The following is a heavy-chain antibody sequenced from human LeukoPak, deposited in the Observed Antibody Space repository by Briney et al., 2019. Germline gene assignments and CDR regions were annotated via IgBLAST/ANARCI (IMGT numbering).Heavy chain of an antibody. J-gene: IGHJ6*03. CDR2: INLNGGST. D-gene: IGHD6-13*01. CDR1: GFTFDDYG. Sequence: PGGSLRLSCAASGFTFDDYGMGLVRQAPGKGLEWVSGINLNGGSTGYADSVKGRFTISRDNAKNSLYLQMNSLRAEDTALYYCARVGQLTPYYYYYMDVWGKGTTVTVSS. V-gene: IGHV3-20*04. CDR3: ARVGQLTPYYYYYMDV.